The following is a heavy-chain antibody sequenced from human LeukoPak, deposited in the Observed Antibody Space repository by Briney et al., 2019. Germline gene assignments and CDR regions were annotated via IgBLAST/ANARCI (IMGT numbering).Heavy chain of an antibody. J-gene: IGHJ6*03. CDR1: GFTFSSYA. CDR2: ISGSGGST. D-gene: IGHD3-22*01. CDR3: ANGLYDSRGSPNYYYYMDV. Sequence: GGSLRLSCAASGFTFSSYAMSWVRQAPGKGLEWVSAISGSGGSTYYADSVKGRFTISRDNSKNTLYLQMNSLRAEDTAVYYCANGLYDSRGSPNYYYYMDVWGKGTTVTVSS. V-gene: IGHV3-23*01.